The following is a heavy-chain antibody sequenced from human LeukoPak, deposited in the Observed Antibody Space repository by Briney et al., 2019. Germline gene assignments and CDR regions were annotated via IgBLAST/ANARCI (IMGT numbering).Heavy chain of an antibody. V-gene: IGHV1-18*01. CDR2: ISPYNDNT. CDR3: ARDRGDDSGTYFTHLNY. D-gene: IGHD3-10*01. J-gene: IGHJ4*02. Sequence: ASVKVSCKASGYTFSSYSITWVRQAPGQGLEWMGWISPYNDNTNYAQKFQGRVTMTTDTSTDTAYMQLRSLRSDDTAVYYCARDRGDDSGTYFTHLNYWGQGTLVTVSS. CDR1: GYTFSSYS.